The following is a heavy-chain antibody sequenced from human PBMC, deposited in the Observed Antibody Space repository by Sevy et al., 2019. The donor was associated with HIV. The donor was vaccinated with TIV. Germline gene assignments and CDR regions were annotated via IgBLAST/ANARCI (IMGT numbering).Heavy chain of an antibody. V-gene: IGHV1-2*02. CDR3: ARDFSDDYVWGSYHDY. CDR2: INPNSGGT. D-gene: IGHD3-16*02. CDR1: GYTFTGYY. J-gene: IGHJ4*02. Sequence: ASVKVSCKASGYTFTGYYMHWVRQAPGQGLEWMGWINPNSGGTNYALKFQGRVTMTRDTSISTAYMELSRLRSDDTAVYYCARDFSDDYVWGSYHDYWGQGTLVTVSS.